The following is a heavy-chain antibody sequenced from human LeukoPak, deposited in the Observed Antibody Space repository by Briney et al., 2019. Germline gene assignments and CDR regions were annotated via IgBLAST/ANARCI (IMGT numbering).Heavy chain of an antibody. CDR1: GFTFSSYA. CDR2: ISGSGGSA. CDR3: AKYSVAGDYFDY. J-gene: IGHJ4*02. V-gene: IGHV3-23*01. Sequence: GGSLRFSCAASGFTFSSYAMSWVRQAPGKGLEWVSAISGSGGSAYYADSVKGRFTISRDNSKNTLYLQMNSLRAEDTAVYYCAKYSVAGDYFDYWGQGTLVTVSS. D-gene: IGHD6-19*01.